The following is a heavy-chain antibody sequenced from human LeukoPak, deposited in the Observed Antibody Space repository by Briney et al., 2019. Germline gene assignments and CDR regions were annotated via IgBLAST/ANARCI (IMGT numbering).Heavy chain of an antibody. CDR1: GFTFSNAW. J-gene: IGHJ4*02. V-gene: IGHV3-15*01. CDR3: TTILRFLRTYYFDY. CDR2: IKSKTDGGTT. D-gene: IGHD3-3*01. Sequence: GGSLRLSCAASGFTFSNAWMSWVRQAPGKGLEWVGRIKSKTDGGTTDYAAPVKGRFTISRDDSKNTLYLQMNSLKTEDTAVYYCTTILRFLRTYYFDYWGQGTLVTIS.